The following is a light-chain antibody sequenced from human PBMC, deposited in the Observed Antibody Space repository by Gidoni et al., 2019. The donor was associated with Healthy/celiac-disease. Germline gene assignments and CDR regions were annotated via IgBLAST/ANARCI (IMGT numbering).Light chain of an antibody. CDR1: QSISSY. Sequence: QVTQAPSSLSASVGDRVTITCRASQSISSYLNWYQQKPGQAPKLLIYAASSMHTGVPSRFSGSGSGTDFTLTISSLEPEDFAIYYCQQRYSSPLTFXXXTKVEIK. V-gene: IGKV1-39*01. CDR2: AAS. J-gene: IGKJ1*01. CDR3: QQRYSSPLT.